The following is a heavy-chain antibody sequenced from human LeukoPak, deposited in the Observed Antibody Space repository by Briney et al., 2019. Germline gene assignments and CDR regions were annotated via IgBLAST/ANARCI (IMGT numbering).Heavy chain of an antibody. CDR1: GGSISSYY. CDR2: IYYSGST. Sequence: PSETLSLTCTASGGSISSYYWSWIRQPPGKGLEWIGYIYYSGSTNYNPSLKSRVTISVDTSKNQFSLKLSSVTAADTAVYYCARQGVFPNPDAFDIWGQGTMVTVSS. J-gene: IGHJ3*02. D-gene: IGHD6-13*01. CDR3: ARQGVFPNPDAFDI. V-gene: IGHV4-59*08.